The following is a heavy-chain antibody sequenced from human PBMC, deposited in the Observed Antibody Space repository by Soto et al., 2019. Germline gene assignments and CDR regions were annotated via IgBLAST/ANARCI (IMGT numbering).Heavy chain of an antibody. V-gene: IGHV3-23*01. D-gene: IGHD1-1*01. J-gene: IGHJ5*02. CDR1: GFTFSTYP. Sequence: PGGSLRLSCAASGFTFSTYPMTWVRQAPGKGLEWVSSIHGSGETTYYAESVKGRFIISRDNSKNALYLQMDSLTADDTAVYYCVRDGTKTLRDWFDPWGQGISVTVSS. CDR2: IHGSGETT. CDR3: VRDGTKTLRDWFDP.